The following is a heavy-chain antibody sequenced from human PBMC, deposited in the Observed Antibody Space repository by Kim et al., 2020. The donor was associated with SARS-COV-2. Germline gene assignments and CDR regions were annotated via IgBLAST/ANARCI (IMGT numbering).Heavy chain of an antibody. D-gene: IGHD6-13*01. J-gene: IGHJ6*02. Sequence: GGSLRLSCAASGFTFSTYAMHWVRQAPGKGLEWVAVISYDGTHKYYADSVEGRCTISRDNFKNTLYLQMNNLRAEDTAVYYCARRDSSSPRSMDVWGQGTTVTVSS. CDR1: GFTFSTYA. CDR2: ISYDGTHK. V-gene: IGHV3-30-3*01. CDR3: ARRDSSSPRSMDV.